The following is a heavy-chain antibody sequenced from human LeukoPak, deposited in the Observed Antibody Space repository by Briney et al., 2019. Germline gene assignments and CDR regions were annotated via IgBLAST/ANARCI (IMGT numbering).Heavy chain of an antibody. J-gene: IGHJ4*02. Sequence: GGSLRLSCAASGFTFNTFNMNWVRQAPGKGLEWVSSITSGGDYIYYADSVKGRFTTSRDNAKNSLSLQLNSLRVEDTAVYYCARGHYDVLAASYMWTPDYWGQGTLVTVSS. V-gene: IGHV3-21*01. CDR2: ITSGGDYI. CDR1: GFTFNTFN. CDR3: ARGHYDVLAASYMWTPDY. D-gene: IGHD3-9*01.